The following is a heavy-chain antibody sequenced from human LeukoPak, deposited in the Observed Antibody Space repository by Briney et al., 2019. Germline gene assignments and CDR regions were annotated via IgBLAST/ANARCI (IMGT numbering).Heavy chain of an antibody. Sequence: PGRSLRLSCAASGFTFSSYAMHWVRQAPGKGLEWVAVISYDGSNKYYAASVKGRFTISRDNSKNTLYLQMNSLRAEDTAVYYCASPPYYDSSGYFDYWGQGTLVTVSS. CDR1: GFTFSSYA. CDR2: ISYDGSNK. J-gene: IGHJ4*02. V-gene: IGHV3-30-3*01. D-gene: IGHD3-22*01. CDR3: ASPPYYDSSGYFDY.